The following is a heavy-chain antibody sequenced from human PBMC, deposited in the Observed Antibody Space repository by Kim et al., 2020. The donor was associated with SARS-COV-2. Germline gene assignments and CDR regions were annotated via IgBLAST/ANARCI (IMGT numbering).Heavy chain of an antibody. V-gene: IGHV4-30-2*04. D-gene: IGHD4-17*01. J-gene: IGHJ4*02. CDR3: ARSMTTVTRYFDY. Sequence: TPPLRSRATISGDPTKTQFSLKLSYVTAADTAVYYCARSMTTVTRYFDYWGQGTLVTVSS.